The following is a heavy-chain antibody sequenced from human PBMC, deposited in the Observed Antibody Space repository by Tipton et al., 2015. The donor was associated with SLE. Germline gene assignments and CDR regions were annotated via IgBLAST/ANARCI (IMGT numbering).Heavy chain of an antibody. V-gene: IGHV4-59*11. D-gene: IGHD1-26*01. CDR2: IHYSGTT. CDR1: VGSITNHY. Sequence: TLYLTCTVSVGSITNHYCNWIQQPPGKGLEWIGYIHYSGTTHDNPSLKSRVTMSVEMAKNQFSLRLTSVTAADTAVYYCARTLGAIAHTVYDAFDIWGQGKMVTVSS. CDR3: ARTLGAIAHTVYDAFDI. J-gene: IGHJ3*02.